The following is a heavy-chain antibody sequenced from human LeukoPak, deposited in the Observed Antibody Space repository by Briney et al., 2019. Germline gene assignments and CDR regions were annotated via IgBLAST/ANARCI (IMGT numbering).Heavy chain of an antibody. J-gene: IGHJ5*02. CDR2: ISSSGSTI. CDR3: ARVRGRSNWFDP. V-gene: IGHV3-48*03. D-gene: IGHD3-16*01. CDR1: GFTFSSYE. Sequence: GGSLRLSCAASGFTFSSYEMNWVRQAPGKGLEWVSYISSSGSTIYYADSVKGRFTISRDNAKNSLYLQMNSLRAEDTAVYYCARVRGRSNWFDPWGQGTLVTVSS.